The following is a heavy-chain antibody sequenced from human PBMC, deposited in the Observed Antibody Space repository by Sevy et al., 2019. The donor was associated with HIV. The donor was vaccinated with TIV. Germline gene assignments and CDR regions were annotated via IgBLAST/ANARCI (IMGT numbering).Heavy chain of an antibody. D-gene: IGHD3-16*01. CDR1: GFSLSTSGVG. CDR2: IYWNDDK. V-gene: IGHV2-5*01. J-gene: IGHJ6*02. CDR3: AHRRGYDYELGPYYYYGMDV. Sequence: SGPTLVNPTQTLTLTCTFSGFSLSTSGVGVGWIRQPPGKALEWLALIYWNDDKRYSPSLKSRLTITKDTSKNQVVLTMTNMDPVDTATYYCAHRRGYDYELGPYYYYGMDVWGQGTTVTVYS.